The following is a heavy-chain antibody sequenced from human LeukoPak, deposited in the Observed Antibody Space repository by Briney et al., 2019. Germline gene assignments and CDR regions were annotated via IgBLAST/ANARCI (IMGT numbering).Heavy chain of an antibody. CDR1: GLTFSNSA. V-gene: IGHV3-30*09. D-gene: IGHD2-15*01. J-gene: IGHJ4*02. Sequence: GGSLTLSCVASGLTFSNSAMHWVRQAPGKGLEWVAIMSFDGSHERYGDSVKGRFALSRDNSKNTLYLQINSLRTEDTAVYYCARGGKCSDGKCYLIDYWGQGTLVTVSS. CDR3: ARGGKCSDGKCYLIDY. CDR2: MSFDGSHE.